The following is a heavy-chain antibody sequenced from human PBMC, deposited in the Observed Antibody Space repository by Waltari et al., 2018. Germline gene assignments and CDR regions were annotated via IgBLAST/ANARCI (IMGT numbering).Heavy chain of an antibody. D-gene: IGHD6-19*01. CDR3: ASAVTGKEYFPF. CDR1: GGSFRTQT. J-gene: IGHJ1*01. Sequence: QGPVVQPGAVMGKPGSSVRVSCKASGGSFRTQTTMWARQAPGQGLVWMGGIIPVFRTPTYAQNFQGRVTLTADESTNTVHMDLRSLTSDDTAVYYCASAVTGKEYFPFCGQGTLLTVSS. CDR2: IIPVFRTP. V-gene: IGHV1-69*01.